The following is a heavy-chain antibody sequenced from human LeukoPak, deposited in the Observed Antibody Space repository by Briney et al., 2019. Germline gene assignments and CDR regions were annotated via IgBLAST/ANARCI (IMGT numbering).Heavy chain of an antibody. CDR2: ISSSSSYI. D-gene: IGHD3-22*01. CDR1: GFTFSSYS. V-gene: IGHV3-21*01. CDR3: ARVRYYYDSSGYLSWSVPDAFDI. Sequence: GGSLRLSCAASGFTFSSYSMNWVRQAPGKGLEWVSSISSSSSYIYYADSVKGRFTISRDNAKNSLYLQMNSLRAEDTAVYYCARVRYYYDSSGYLSWSVPDAFDIWGQGTMVTVSS. J-gene: IGHJ3*02.